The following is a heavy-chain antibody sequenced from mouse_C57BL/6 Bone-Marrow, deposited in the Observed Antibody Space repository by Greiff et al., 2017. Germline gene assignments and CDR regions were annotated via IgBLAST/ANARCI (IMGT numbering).Heavy chain of an antibody. Sequence: VQLQQSGAELARPGASVKLSCKASGYTFTSYGISWVKQRTGQGLEWIGEIYPRSGNTFYNEKFKGKATLTADKSSSTAYMELRSLTSEDSAVFFCASGGNLYGNYVDYWGQGTTLTVSS. V-gene: IGHV1-81*01. CDR2: IYPRSGNT. D-gene: IGHD2-1*01. J-gene: IGHJ2*01. CDR3: ASGGNLYGNYVDY. CDR1: GYTFTSYG.